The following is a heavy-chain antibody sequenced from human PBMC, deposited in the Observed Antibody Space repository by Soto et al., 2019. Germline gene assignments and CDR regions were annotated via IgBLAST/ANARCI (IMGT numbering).Heavy chain of an antibody. V-gene: IGHV4-59*08. D-gene: IGHD2-15*01. CDR2: IYYSGST. CDR3: ASLYCSGGNCYPYYFNY. J-gene: IGHJ4*02. Sequence: SETLSLTCTVSGGSISSYYWSWIRQPPGKGLEWIGYIYYSGSTSYNPSLKSRVTILVDTSKNQFSLKLSSVTAADTAVYYCASLYCSGGNCYPYYFNYWGQGTLVTVSS. CDR1: GGSISSYY.